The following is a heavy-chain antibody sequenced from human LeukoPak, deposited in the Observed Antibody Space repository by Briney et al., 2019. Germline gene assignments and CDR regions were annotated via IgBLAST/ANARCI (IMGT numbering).Heavy chain of an antibody. CDR2: ISSSSYI. D-gene: IGHD2-15*01. CDR1: GFTFSSYS. Sequence: GGSLRLSCAASGFTFSSYSMNWVRQAPGKELEWVSSISSSSYIYYADSVKGRFTISRDNAKNSLYLQMNSLRAEDTAVYYCATGLGIVVVVAATPGAVDVWGQGTTVTVSS. J-gene: IGHJ6*02. CDR3: ATGLGIVVVVAATPGAVDV. V-gene: IGHV3-21*01.